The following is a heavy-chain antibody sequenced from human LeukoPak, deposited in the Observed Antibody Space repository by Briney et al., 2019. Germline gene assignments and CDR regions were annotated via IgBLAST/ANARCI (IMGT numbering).Heavy chain of an antibody. CDR1: GFTFNSYA. J-gene: IGHJ4*02. CDR3: AKLLGALERYFDY. Sequence: GGSLRLSCAASGFTFNSYAMSWVRQAPGKGLEWVSAISGSGGSTYYADSVKGRFTISRDNSKNTLYLQMNSLRAEDTAVYYCAKLLGALERYFDYWGQGTLVTVSS. CDR2: ISGSGGST. V-gene: IGHV3-23*01. D-gene: IGHD1-1*01.